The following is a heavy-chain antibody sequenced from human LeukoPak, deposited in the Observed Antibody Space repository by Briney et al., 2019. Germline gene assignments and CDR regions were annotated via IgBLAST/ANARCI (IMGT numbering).Heavy chain of an antibody. CDR1: GFTFSSFP. Sequence: GGSLRLSCAASGFTFSSFPMSWVRQAPGKGLEWVSSISGSGGNTYYAASVEGRFTISRDYSKDTLSLQMNSLRAEDTAVYYCAKNRGFRGVSVLPPLDSWGQGTLVTVSS. CDR2: ISGSGGNT. J-gene: IGHJ4*02. V-gene: IGHV3-23*01. D-gene: IGHD3-16*02. CDR3: AKNRGFRGVSVLPPLDS.